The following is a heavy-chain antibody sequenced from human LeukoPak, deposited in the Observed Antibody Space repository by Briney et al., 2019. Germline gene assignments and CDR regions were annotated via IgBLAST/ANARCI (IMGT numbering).Heavy chain of an antibody. CDR2: IYYSGST. V-gene: IGHV4-61*08. CDR1: GGSISSGGYS. CDR3: ARVRGGFDY. J-gene: IGHJ4*02. Sequence: SQTLSLTCAVSGGSISSGGYSWSWIRQPPGKGLEWIGYIYYSGSTNYNPSLKSRVTISVDTSKNQFSLKLSSVTAADTAVYYCARVRGGFDYWGQGTLVTVSS. D-gene: IGHD3-16*01.